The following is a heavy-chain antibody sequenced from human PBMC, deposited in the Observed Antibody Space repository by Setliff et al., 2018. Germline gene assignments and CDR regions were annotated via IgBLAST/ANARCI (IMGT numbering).Heavy chain of an antibody. CDR2: INYYGSIFDDGTTYST. J-gene: IGHJ2*01. D-gene: IGHD5-12*01. CDR1: GGSISNSTFY. CDR3: ARNPDFLQYSFDL. V-gene: IGHV4-39*07. Sequence: SETLSLTCTVSGGSISNSTFYWGWIRQPPGKGLEWIGSINYYGSIFDDGTTYSTYYNPSLKSRATISIDTSKSQFSLRLSSMTAADTALYYCARNPDFLQYSFDLWGRGTLVTVSS.